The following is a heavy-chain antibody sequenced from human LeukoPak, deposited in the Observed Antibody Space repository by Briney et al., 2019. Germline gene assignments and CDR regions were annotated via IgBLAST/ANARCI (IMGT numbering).Heavy chain of an antibody. D-gene: IGHD1-26*01. J-gene: IGHJ4*02. CDR1: GFTFSGYS. CDR2: ISSSSSTI. CDR3: ARDRGGSYSAIDY. V-gene: IGHV3-48*04. Sequence: GGSLRLSCAASGFTFSGYSMNWVRQAPGKGLEWVSVISSSSSTIYYADSVKGRFTISRDNAKNSLYLQMNSLRAEDTAVYYCARDRGGSYSAIDYWGQGTLVTVSS.